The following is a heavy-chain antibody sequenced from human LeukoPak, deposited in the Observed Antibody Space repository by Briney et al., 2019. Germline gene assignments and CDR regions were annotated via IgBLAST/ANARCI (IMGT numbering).Heavy chain of an antibody. CDR3: ARDWTVVVVAATPGSFDY. V-gene: IGHV1-2*02. CDR1: GYTFTGYY. D-gene: IGHD2-15*01. CDR2: INPNSGGT. J-gene: IGHJ4*02. Sequence: ASVKVSCKAFGYTFTGYYMHWVRQAPGQGLEWMGWINPNSGGTNYAQKFQGRVTMTRDTSISTAYMELSRLRSDDTAVYYCARDWTVVVVAATPGSFDYWGQGTLVTVSS.